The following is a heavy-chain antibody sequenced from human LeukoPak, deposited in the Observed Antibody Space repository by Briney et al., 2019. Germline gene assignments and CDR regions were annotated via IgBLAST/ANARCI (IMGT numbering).Heavy chain of an antibody. CDR3: ARLLGYCSGGSCYPRWFAP. J-gene: IGHJ5*02. D-gene: IGHD2-15*01. CDR2: ISCSGST. Sequence: KPSETLSLTCTVSGGSISSHYWNWIRQPPGKGLEWIGYISCSGSTNYNPSLKSRVTMSLDTSKNHFSLKLTSVTAADTAVYYCARLLGYCSGGSCYPRWFAPWGQGTLVTVSS. V-gene: IGHV4-59*08. CDR1: GGSISSHY.